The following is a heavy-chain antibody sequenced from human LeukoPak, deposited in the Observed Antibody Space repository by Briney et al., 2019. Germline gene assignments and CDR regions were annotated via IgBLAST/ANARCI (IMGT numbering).Heavy chain of an antibody. CDR1: GLTLSNVW. Sequence: GGSPRLSCAVSGLTLSNVWMNWVRQAPGKGLEWVGRIRSQTAGGTTDFAAPVKGRFSISRDDSKNSLYLQMNSLTSEDTAVYYCAHGSAQYYEYWGQGTLVTVSS. V-gene: IGHV3-15*07. CDR2: IRSQTAGGTT. J-gene: IGHJ1*01. CDR3: AHGSAQYYEY. D-gene: IGHD2-15*01.